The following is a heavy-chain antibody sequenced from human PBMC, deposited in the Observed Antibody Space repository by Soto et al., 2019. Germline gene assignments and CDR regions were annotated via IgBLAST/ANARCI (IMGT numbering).Heavy chain of an antibody. CDR2: IYYSGST. CDR3: AREPFITMIVVVIPDAFDI. Sequence: PSETLSHTCTFSGGSISSYYWSWIRQPPGKGLEWIGYIYYSGSTYYNPSLKSRVTISVDTSKNQFSLKLSSVTAADTAVYYCAREPFITMIVVVIPDAFDIWGQGTMVTVSS. D-gene: IGHD3-22*01. CDR1: GGSISSYY. J-gene: IGHJ3*02. V-gene: IGHV4-59*12.